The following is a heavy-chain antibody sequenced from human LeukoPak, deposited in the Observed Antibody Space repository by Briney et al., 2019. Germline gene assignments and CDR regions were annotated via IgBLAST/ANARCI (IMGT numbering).Heavy chain of an antibody. D-gene: IGHD2-21*02. Sequence: SETLSLTCAVYGGSFDGYYWTWIRQAPGKGLEWIGEVHDRGSTSYNPSLESRVTISVDTSRKQFSLKMTSVTAADTAVYYCARGIPLLKWFDPWGQGTLVTVSS. CDR3: ARGIPLLKWFDP. V-gene: IGHV4-34*01. CDR2: VHDRGST. CDR1: GGSFDGYY. J-gene: IGHJ5*02.